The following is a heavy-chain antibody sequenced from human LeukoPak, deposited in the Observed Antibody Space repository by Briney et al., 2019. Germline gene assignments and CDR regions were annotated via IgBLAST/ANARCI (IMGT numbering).Heavy chain of an antibody. Sequence: ASVKVSCKASGYTFTSQYMHWVRQAPGQGLEWMGWISPYSGNTNYAQNLQGRVTMTTDTSTSTAYMELRSLRSDDTAVYYCARTLADYGGNSYYFDLWGQGTLVTVSS. CDR2: ISPYSGNT. V-gene: IGHV1-18*01. D-gene: IGHD4-23*01. J-gene: IGHJ4*02. CDR3: ARTLADYGGNSYYFDL. CDR1: GYTFTSQY.